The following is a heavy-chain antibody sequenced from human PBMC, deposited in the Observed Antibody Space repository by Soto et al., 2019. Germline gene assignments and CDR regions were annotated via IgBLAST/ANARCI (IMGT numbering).Heavy chain of an antibody. Sequence: QVQLVESGGGLVKPGGSLRLSCAASGFTFSDYYMSWIRQAPGKGLEWVSYISNSGRTLYYADSIKGRFTISRDNAKNSLYLQMNSLRSEDTAVYYCATDLVAVSGGVYSSSSGGYFFDFWGQGTLVTVSS. J-gene: IGHJ4*02. CDR1: GFTFSDYY. D-gene: IGHD6-6*01. CDR2: ISNSGRTL. V-gene: IGHV3-11*01. CDR3: ATDLVAVSGGVYSSSSGGYFFDF.